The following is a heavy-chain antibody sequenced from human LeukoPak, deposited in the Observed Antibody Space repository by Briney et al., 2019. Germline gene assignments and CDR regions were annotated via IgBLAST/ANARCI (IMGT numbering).Heavy chain of an antibody. Sequence: GGSLRLSCAASGFTFSSYCMHWVRQAPGKGLEWVAGIWYDGSNKYYADSVKGRFSISRDNSKNTLYLQMNSVRAENTSLYYSAGLRERHILENDAFDIWGQGRMVTVSS. J-gene: IGHJ3*02. CDR2: IWYDGSNK. V-gene: IGHV3-33*01. D-gene: IGHD5-24*01. CDR3: AGLRERHILENDAFDI. CDR1: GFTFSSYC.